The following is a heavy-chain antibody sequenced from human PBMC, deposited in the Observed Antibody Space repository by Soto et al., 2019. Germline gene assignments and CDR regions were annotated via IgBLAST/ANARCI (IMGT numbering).Heavy chain of an antibody. CDR1: GGSFSGYY. J-gene: IGHJ3*02. V-gene: IGHV4-34*01. CDR3: ATSSPYCTNGVCHHDVFEI. Sequence: PSETLSLTCAVYGGSFSGYYWSWIRQPPGKGLEWIGEINHSGSTNYNPSLKSRVTISVDTSKNQFSLKLSSVTAADTAVYYCATSSPYCTNGVCHHDVFEIWGQGTMVTGSS. D-gene: IGHD2-8*01. CDR2: INHSGST.